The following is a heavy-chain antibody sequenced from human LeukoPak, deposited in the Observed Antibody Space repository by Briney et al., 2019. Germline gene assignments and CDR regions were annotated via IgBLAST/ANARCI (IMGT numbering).Heavy chain of an antibody. V-gene: IGHV3-66*02. J-gene: IGHJ4*02. CDR2: IYSGGST. Sequence: SGGSLRLSCAASGFTVSSNYMSWVRQAPGKGLEWVSVIYSGGSTYYADSVKGRFTISRDNSKNTLYLQMNSLRAEDTAVYYCARDYCDSSGPFDYWGQGTLVTVSS. CDR3: ARDYCDSSGPFDY. D-gene: IGHD3-22*01. CDR1: GFTVSSNY.